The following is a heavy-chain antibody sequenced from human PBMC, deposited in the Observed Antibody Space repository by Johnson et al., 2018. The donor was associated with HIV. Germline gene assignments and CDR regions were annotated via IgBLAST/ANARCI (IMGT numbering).Heavy chain of an antibody. J-gene: IGHJ3*02. V-gene: IGHV3-66*01. CDR3: AREARIVVVEPSDAFDI. Sequence: VQLVESGGGLVQPGGSLRLSCAASGFTVSSNYISWVRQAPGKGLEWVAVIYSGGNTYYADPVKGRFTISRDNSKNTLSLQMNSLRVEDTAVYYCAREARIVVVEPSDAFDIWGQGTMVTVSS. CDR2: IYSGGNT. D-gene: IGHD3-22*01. CDR1: GFTVSSNY.